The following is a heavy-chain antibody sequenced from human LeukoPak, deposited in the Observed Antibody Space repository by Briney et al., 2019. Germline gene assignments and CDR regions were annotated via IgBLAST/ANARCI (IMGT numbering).Heavy chain of an antibody. CDR2: INHSGST. D-gene: IGHD5-18*01. V-gene: IGHV4-34*01. J-gene: IGHJ4*02. CDR3: AHVRGYSYGYGDY. Sequence: SETLSLACAVYGGSFSGYYWSWIRQPPGKGLEWIGEINHSGSTNYNPSLKSRVTISVDTSKNQFSLKLSSVTAADTAVYYCAHVRGYSYGYGDYWGQGTLVTVSP. CDR1: GGSFSGYY.